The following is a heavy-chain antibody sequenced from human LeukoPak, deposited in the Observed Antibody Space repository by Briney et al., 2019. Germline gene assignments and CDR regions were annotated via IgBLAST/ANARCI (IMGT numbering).Heavy chain of an antibody. CDR2: IIPILGIA. Sequence: ASVMVSCKASGGTFSSYAISWVRQAPGQGLEWMGRIIPILGIANYAQKFQGRVTITADKSTSTAYMELSSLRSEDTAVYYCAREFTREKPGIAAAGRGIWFDPWGQGTLVTVSS. CDR1: GGTFSSYA. J-gene: IGHJ5*02. D-gene: IGHD6-13*01. CDR3: AREFTREKPGIAAAGRGIWFDP. V-gene: IGHV1-69*04.